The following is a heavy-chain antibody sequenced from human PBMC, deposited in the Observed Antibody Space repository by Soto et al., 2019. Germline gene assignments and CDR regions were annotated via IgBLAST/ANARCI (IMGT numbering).Heavy chain of an antibody. J-gene: IGHJ3*02. V-gene: IGHV1-69*06. D-gene: IGHD2-15*01. CDR2: IIPIFGTA. Sequence: SVKVSCKASGGTFSSYAISWVRQAPGQGLEWMGGIIPIFGTANYAQKFQGRVTITADKSTSTAYMELSSLRSEDTAVYYCARQWSTVVTGAFDIWGQGTMVTVSS. CDR3: ARQWSTVVTGAFDI. CDR1: GGTFSSYA.